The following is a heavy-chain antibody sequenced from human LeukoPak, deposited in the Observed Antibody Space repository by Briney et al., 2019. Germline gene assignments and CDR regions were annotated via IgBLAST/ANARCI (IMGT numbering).Heavy chain of an antibody. D-gene: IGHD3-22*01. Sequence: SETLSLTCTVSGGSISSGGYYWSWIRQHPGQGLEGIGNIYYSGSTNYNPSLKSRVTISVDTSKNQFSLKLSSVTAADTAVYYCARQKERYYDSSGYFDYWGQGTLVTVSS. J-gene: IGHJ4*02. CDR3: ARQKERYYDSSGYFDY. CDR2: IYYSGST. V-gene: IGHV4-61*08. CDR1: GGSISSGGYY.